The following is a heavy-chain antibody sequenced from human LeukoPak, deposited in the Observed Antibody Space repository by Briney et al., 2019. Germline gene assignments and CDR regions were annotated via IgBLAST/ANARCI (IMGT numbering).Heavy chain of an antibody. CDR3: AHRPPGCWSLDY. CDR2: IYMNDDK. D-gene: IGHD3-3*01. CDR1: GFSLSTSGVG. J-gene: IGHJ4*02. V-gene: IGHV2-5*01. Sequence: SGPTLVKPTQTLTLTCTFSGFSLSTSGVGVGWIRQPPGKALEWLALIYMNDDKRYSPSLKSRLTISKDTSKNQVVLTMTNMDPVDTATYFWAHRPPGCWSLDYWGQGTLVTVSS.